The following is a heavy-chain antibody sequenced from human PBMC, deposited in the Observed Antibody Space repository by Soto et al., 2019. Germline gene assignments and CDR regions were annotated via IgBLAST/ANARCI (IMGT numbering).Heavy chain of an antibody. V-gene: IGHV4-30-4*01. CDR3: ASRKSSPYFDY. J-gene: IGHJ4*02. Sequence: PSETLSLTCTVSGGSISSGDYYWSWIRQPPGKGLGWIGYIYYSGSTYYNPSLKSRVTISVDTSKNQFSLKLSSVTAADTAVYYCASRKSSPYFDYWGQGTLVTVSS. CDR1: GGSISSGDYY. CDR2: IYYSGST. D-gene: IGHD3-10*01.